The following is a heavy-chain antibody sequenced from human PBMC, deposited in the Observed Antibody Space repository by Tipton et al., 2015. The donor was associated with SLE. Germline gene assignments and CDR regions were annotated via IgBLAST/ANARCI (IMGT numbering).Heavy chain of an antibody. V-gene: IGHV4-34*01. D-gene: IGHD2-21*02. CDR2: INHSGST. CDR1: GGSFSGYY. J-gene: IGHJ4*02. Sequence: LSLTCAVYGGSFSGYYWSWIRQPPGKGLEWIGEINHSGSTNYNPSLKSRVTISVDTSKNQFSLKLSSVTAADTAVYYCARGLGTEVDYWGQGTLVAVSS. CDR3: ARGLGTEVDY.